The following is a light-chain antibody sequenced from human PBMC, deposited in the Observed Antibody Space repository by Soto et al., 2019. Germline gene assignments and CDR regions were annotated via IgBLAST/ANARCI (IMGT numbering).Light chain of an antibody. J-gene: IGLJ3*02. Sequence: QSVLTPPPSVSGAPGQRVTISCPGSSSNIGAGYDVHWYQQLPGTAPKLLIYGNHNRPSGVPDRFSGSKSGTSASLAITGLQAEDEADYYCQSYDSSLSGVVFGGGTKVTVL. CDR1: SSNIGAGYD. V-gene: IGLV1-40*01. CDR3: QSYDSSLSGVV. CDR2: GNH.